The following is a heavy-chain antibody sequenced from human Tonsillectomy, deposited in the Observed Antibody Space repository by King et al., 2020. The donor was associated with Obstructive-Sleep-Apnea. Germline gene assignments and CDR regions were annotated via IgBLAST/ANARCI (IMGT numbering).Heavy chain of an antibody. D-gene: IGHD3-22*01. Sequence: VQLVESGGGVVQPGRSLRLSCAASGFTFSSYGMHWVRQAPGKGLEWVAVISYDGSNKYYADAVKGRFTISIDNPKNTLYLQMNSLRTEDTAVYYCAKDIDPYYYDSSGGFDCWGQGTLVTVSS. CDR3: AKDIDPYYYDSSGGFDC. CDR1: GFTFSSYG. J-gene: IGHJ4*02. CDR2: ISYDGSNK. V-gene: IGHV3-30*18.